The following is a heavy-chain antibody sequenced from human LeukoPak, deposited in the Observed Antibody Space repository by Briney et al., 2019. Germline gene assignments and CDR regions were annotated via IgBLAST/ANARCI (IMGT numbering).Heavy chain of an antibody. Sequence: PGGSLRLSCAASGFTFSSYAMSWVRRAPGKGLGWVSAISGSGGSTYYADSVKGRFTISRDNSKNTLYLQMNSLRAEDTAVYYCANEPNDYSSSFYYYYYMDVWGKGTTVTVSS. CDR1: GFTFSSYA. CDR3: ANEPNDYSSSFYYYYYMDV. V-gene: IGHV3-23*01. D-gene: IGHD6-6*01. J-gene: IGHJ6*03. CDR2: ISGSGGST.